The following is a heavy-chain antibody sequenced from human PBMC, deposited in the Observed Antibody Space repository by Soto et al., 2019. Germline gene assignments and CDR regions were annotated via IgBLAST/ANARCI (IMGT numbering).Heavy chain of an antibody. CDR2: ISHDGSDK. V-gene: IGHV3-33*01. CDR3: ARWGDGKRIDY. D-gene: IGHD2-15*01. J-gene: IGHJ4*02. CDR1: GYTFRAFG. Sequence: QVQLVESGGGVVQPGTSLRLSCAASGYTFRAFGVHWVRQAPGEGLEWVAAISHDGSDKYYADSVKDRFTISRDNSKDTLYLQMNSLRAEDTALYYCARWGDGKRIDYWGQGTLVTVSS.